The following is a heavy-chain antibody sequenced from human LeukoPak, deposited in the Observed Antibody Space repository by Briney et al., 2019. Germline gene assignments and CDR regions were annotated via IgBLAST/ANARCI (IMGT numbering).Heavy chain of an antibody. CDR1: GYSFTSYW. CDR2: IYPGDSDT. Sequence: GESLKISCKGSGYSFTSYWIGWVRQMPGKGLEWMGIIYPGDSDTRYSPSFQGLVTISADKSISTAYLQWSSLKALDTAMYYCARNLYNWNDPIDYWGQGTLVTVSS. CDR3: ARNLYNWNDPIDY. J-gene: IGHJ4*02. V-gene: IGHV5-51*01. D-gene: IGHD1-20*01.